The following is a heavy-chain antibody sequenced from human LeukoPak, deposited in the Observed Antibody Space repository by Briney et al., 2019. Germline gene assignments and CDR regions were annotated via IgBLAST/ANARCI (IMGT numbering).Heavy chain of an antibody. V-gene: IGHV3-11*04. D-gene: IGHD1-14*01. CDR1: GFTFSDYY. CDR2: ISSSGSTI. CDR3: ARAPEKPPGHLDY. J-gene: IGHJ4*02. Sequence: GGSLRLSCAASGFTFSDYYMSWIRQAPGKRLEWVSYISSSGSTIYYADSVKGRFTISRDNAKNSLYLQMNSLRAEDTAVYYCARAPEKPPGHLDYWGQGTLVTVSS.